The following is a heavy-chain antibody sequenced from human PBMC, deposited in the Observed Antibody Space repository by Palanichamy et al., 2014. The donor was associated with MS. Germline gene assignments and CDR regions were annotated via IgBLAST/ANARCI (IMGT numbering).Heavy chain of an antibody. CDR3: ARDPGYSYHYPLGN. CDR1: GFTFGPYW. CDR2: INSDGSTT. J-gene: IGHJ4*02. V-gene: IGHV3-74*01. Sequence: EVQLVESGGGLVQPGGSLRLSCAASGFTFGPYWMHWVRQDPGKRLVWVSRINSDGSTTNYADSVKGRFTISRDNARNTLYLQMNSLRAEDTAVYYCARDPGYSYHYPLGNWGQGTLVTVSS. D-gene: IGHD3-16*02.